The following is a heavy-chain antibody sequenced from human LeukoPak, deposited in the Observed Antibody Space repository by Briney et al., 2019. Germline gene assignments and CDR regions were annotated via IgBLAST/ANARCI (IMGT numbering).Heavy chain of an antibody. D-gene: IGHD6-13*01. V-gene: IGHV4-34*01. CDR2: INHSGST. CDR1: GGSFSGYY. CDR3: ASRYSSTFDY. Sequence: SETLSLTCAVYGGSFSGYYWSWIRQPPGKGLEWIGEINHSGSTNYNPSLKSRVTISVDTSKNQFSLKLSSVTAADTAVHYCASRYSSTFDYWGQGTLVTVSS. J-gene: IGHJ4*02.